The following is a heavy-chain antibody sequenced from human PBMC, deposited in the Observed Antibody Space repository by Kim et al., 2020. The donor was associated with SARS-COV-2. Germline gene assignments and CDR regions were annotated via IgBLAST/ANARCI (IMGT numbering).Heavy chain of an antibody. CDR3: ARGGVPYGDYFLYYSSYG. CDR1: GGSFSGYY. Sequence: SETLSLTCAVYGGSFSGYYWSWIRQPPGKGLEWIGEINHSGSTNYNPSLKSRVTISVDTSKNQFSLKLSSVTAADTAVYYCARGGVPYGDYFLYYSSYG. CDR2: INHSGST. J-gene: IGHJ6*01. V-gene: IGHV4-34*01. D-gene: IGHD4-17*01.